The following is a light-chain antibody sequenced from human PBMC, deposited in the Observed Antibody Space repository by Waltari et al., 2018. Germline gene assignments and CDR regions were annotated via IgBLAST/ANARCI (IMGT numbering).Light chain of an antibody. J-gene: IGKJ5*01. CDR1: QGISTY. CDR2: EAS. Sequence: IQLTQSPSSLSASVGDRVTITCRASQGISTYLAWYQQKPGKAPQLLIYEASTLQIGVPSRFSGSGSGTDVTLTISSLQPEDFATYYCQQLNSYQSFGQGTRLEIK. CDR3: QQLNSYQS. V-gene: IGKV1-9*01.